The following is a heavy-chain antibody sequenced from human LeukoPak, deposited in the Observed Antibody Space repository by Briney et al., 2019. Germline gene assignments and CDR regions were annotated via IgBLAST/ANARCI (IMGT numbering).Heavy chain of an antibody. V-gene: IGHV3-33*01. CDR2: IWSDGNTQ. CDR3: ARDGDAHNGYTFIDS. D-gene: IGHD5-18*01. Sequence: GGSLRLSCAASGFTFNHYAMQWVRQAPGKGLEWVAVIWSDGNTQYYADSVGGRFTVSRDNSKNTLYLQMNSLRAEDTAVYYCARDGDAHNGYTFIDSWGLGTLVTVSS. CDR1: GFTFNHYA. J-gene: IGHJ4*02.